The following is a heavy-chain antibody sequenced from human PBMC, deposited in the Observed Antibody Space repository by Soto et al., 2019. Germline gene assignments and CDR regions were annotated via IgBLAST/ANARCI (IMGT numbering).Heavy chain of an antibody. CDR3: ARDLAVAGPPSYFDY. Sequence: LRLSCAACGSTFSICSMNWVRQAPGKGLEWVSSISSSSSYIYYADSVKGRFTISRDNAKNSLYLQMNSLRAEDTAVYYCARDLAVAGPPSYFDYWGKGTLVTVSS. D-gene: IGHD6-19*01. CDR1: GSTFSICS. V-gene: IGHV3-21*01. J-gene: IGHJ4*02. CDR2: ISSSSSYI.